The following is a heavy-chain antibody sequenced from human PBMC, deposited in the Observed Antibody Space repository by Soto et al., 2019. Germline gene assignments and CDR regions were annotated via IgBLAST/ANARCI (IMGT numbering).Heavy chain of an antibody. CDR3: AKRRGYSNGEFDY. V-gene: IGHV1-18*01. J-gene: IGHJ4*02. Sequence: QVQLVQSGAEVKKPGASVKVSGRPPGYTFTSYVTSWVRQPPGQGLEGMGWITAYNGNTNYAQKLQGRVTMTTDTSTSTAYMELRSLRSDDTAVYYCAKRRGYSNGEFDYWGQGTLVTVSS. D-gene: IGHD5-18*01. CDR2: ITAYNGNT. CDR1: GYTFTSYV.